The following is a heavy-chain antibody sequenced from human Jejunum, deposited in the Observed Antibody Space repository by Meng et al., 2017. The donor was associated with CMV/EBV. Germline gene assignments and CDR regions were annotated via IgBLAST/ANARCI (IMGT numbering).Heavy chain of an antibody. D-gene: IGHD3-3*01. Sequence: SGFSLSSYEMNWVRQAPGKGLVWVSRINSDGSITYYADSLKGRFTISRDNAKNTLYLQMNSLRAEDTAIYYCARGGYDFWTDYLHYWGQGTLVTVSS. V-gene: IGHV3-74*01. CDR3: ARGGYDFWTDYLHY. CDR1: GFSLSSYE. CDR2: INSDGSIT. J-gene: IGHJ4*02.